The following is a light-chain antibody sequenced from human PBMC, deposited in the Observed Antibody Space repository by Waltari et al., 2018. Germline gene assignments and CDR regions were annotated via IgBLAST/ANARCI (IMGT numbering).Light chain of an antibody. CDR3: QQFDSVPYT. J-gene: IGKJ2*01. Sequence: DIQMTQSPSSLSASVGDRVTITCQASQGISKFVHWYQHNAGKAPKLLIHDATRLEVGVPSRCTGSGSGTDFTFTVSRLQPEDIATYYCQQFDSVPYTFGQGTKLEI. V-gene: IGKV1-33*01. CDR1: QGISKF. CDR2: DAT.